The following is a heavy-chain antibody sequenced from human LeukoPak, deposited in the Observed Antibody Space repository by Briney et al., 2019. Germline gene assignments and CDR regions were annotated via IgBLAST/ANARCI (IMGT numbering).Heavy chain of an antibody. CDR3: ARCSGDSSGYYSN. V-gene: IGHV1-69*13. J-gene: IGHJ4*02. CDR1: GGTFSSYA. CDR2: IIPIFGTA. D-gene: IGHD3-22*01. Sequence: SVNVSCKASGGTFSSYAISWVRQAPGQGLEWMGGIIPIFGTANYAQKFQGRVTITADESTSTAYMELSSLRSEDTAVYYCARCSGDSSGYYSNWGQGTLVTVSS.